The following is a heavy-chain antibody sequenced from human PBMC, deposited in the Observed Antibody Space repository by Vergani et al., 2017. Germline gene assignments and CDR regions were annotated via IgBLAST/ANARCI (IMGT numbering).Heavy chain of an antibody. J-gene: IGHJ4*02. Sequence: QVQLVQSGAEVKKPGSSVKVSCKASGGPFKNSAFSWVRQVPGQGLEWMGRIIPIFGTANYAQKFQGRVTITADESTSTAYMELSSLRSEDTAVYYCARVGCSSTSCYMTPDYWGQGTLVTVSS. CDR3: ARVGCSSTSCYMTPDY. CDR1: GGPFKNSA. D-gene: IGHD2-2*02. V-gene: IGHV1-69*13. CDR2: IIPIFGTA.